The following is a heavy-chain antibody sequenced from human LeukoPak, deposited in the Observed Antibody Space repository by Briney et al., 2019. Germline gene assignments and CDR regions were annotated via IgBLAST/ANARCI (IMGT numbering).Heavy chain of an antibody. D-gene: IGHD6-19*01. CDR2: IGTAGDP. V-gene: IGHV3-13*05. J-gene: IGHJ4*02. Sequence: GGSLRLSCAASGFTFSSYDMHWVRQATGKGLEWVSAIGTAGDPYYPGSVKGRFTISRENAKNSLYLRMNSLRAEDTAVYYCARGIGSGWAGFDYWGQGTLVTVSS. CDR3: ARGIGSGWAGFDY. CDR1: GFTFSSYD.